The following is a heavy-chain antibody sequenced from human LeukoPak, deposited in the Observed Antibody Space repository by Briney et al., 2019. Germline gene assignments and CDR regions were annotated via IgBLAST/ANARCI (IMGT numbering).Heavy chain of an antibody. Sequence: GRSLRLSCAASGFTFSTYDMHWVRQAPDKGLEWVAIISSDGSSKYYADSVKGRFTISRDNSKNTVYLQMNSLRAEDTAVYFCAKGWSSGWLDYWGQGTLVTVSS. CDR2: ISSDGSSK. V-gene: IGHV3-30*18. D-gene: IGHD6-19*01. CDR3: AKGWSSGWLDY. CDR1: GFTFSTYD. J-gene: IGHJ4*02.